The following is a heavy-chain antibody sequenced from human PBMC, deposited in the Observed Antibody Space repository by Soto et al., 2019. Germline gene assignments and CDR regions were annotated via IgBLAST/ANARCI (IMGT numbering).Heavy chain of an antibody. CDR2: ISSSSNYI. V-gene: IGHV3-21*01. D-gene: IGHD3-16*01. Sequence: EVQLVESGGGLVKPGGSLRVSCAASGFTFRSFNMNWVRQAPGKGLEWVSSISSSSNYIYYADSVKGRFTISRDSAKNSLYLQNDSLRVEDTAVYYCVRGKFGLRLEDDMGYYFDNWGQGTLVTVSS. CDR3: VRGKFGLRLEDDMGYYFDN. J-gene: IGHJ4*02. CDR1: GFTFRSFN.